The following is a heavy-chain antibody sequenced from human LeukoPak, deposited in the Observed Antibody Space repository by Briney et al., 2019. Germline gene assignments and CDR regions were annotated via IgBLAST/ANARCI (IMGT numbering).Heavy chain of an antibody. CDR2: IIPIFGTA. CDR3: ARDGSGSYYYYYYYMDV. CDR1: GGTFSSYA. V-gene: IGHV1-69*05. Sequence: GASVKVSCKASGGTFSSYAISWVRQAPGQGLEWMGGIIPIFGTANYAQKLQGRVTMTTDTSTSTAYMELRSLRSDDTAVYYCARDGSGSYYYYYYYMDVWGKGTTVTVSS. D-gene: IGHD3-10*01. J-gene: IGHJ6*03.